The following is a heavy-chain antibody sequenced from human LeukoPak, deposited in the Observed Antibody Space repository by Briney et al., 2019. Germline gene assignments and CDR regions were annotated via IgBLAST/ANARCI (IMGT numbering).Heavy chain of an antibody. CDR2: RVPILGPT. J-gene: IGHJ1*01. CDR1: GGSFSSYG. D-gene: IGHD5-24*01. Sequence: ASVKVSCKASGGSFSSYGISWVRQAPGQGLEWMGGRVPILGPTNLAQKFQGRLTITADEFTSTAYMELNGLSVEDTAVYYCAREGPVGTDGFWGQGTLVTVSS. CDR3: AREGPVGTDGF. V-gene: IGHV1-69*13.